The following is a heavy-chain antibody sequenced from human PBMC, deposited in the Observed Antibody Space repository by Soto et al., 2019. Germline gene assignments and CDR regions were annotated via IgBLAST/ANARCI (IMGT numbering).Heavy chain of an antibody. V-gene: IGHV3-23*01. CDR3: TRSSGMDV. J-gene: IGHJ6*02. Sequence: PGGSLRLSCIASGFTFRNYAMAWVRQAPGEDLEWVSAIGTSGTPTLYADSVKSRFSISRDDSRNTVSLQMNSLKASDTALYYCTRSSGMDVWGQGTTVTVSS. CDR2: IGTSGTPT. CDR1: GFTFRNYA.